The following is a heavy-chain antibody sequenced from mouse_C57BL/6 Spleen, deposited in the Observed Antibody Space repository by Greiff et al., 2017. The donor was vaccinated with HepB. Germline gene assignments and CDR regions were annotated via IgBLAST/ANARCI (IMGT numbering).Heavy chain of an antibody. Sequence: EVKLMESEGGLVQPGSSMKLSCTASGFTFSDYYMAWVRQVPEKGLEWVANINYDGSSTYYLDSLKSRFIISRDNAKNILYLQMSSLKSEDTATYYCARGSPYYGSSDGFAYWGQGTLVTVSA. D-gene: IGHD1-1*01. CDR3: ARGSPYYGSSDGFAY. CDR1: GFTFSDYY. CDR2: INYDGSST. J-gene: IGHJ3*01. V-gene: IGHV5-16*01.